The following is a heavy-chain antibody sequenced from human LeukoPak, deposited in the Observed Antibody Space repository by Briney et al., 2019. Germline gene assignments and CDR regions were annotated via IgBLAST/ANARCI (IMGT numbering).Heavy chain of an antibody. J-gene: IGHJ4*02. Sequence: PGGSLRLSCAASGFTFGDYAMHWVRQAPGKGLEWVSLISGDGGSTYYADSVKGRFTISRDNSKNSLYLQMNSLRTEDTALYYCAKDMRARDSSGYYPSDYWGQGTLVTVSS. CDR3: AKDMRARDSSGYYPSDY. CDR2: ISGDGGST. V-gene: IGHV3-43*02. D-gene: IGHD3-22*01. CDR1: GFTFGDYA.